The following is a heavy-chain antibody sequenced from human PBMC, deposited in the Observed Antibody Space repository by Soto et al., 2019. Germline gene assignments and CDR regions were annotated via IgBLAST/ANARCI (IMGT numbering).Heavy chain of an antibody. J-gene: IGHJ5*02. Sequence: SETLSLTCTVSGGSIISYYWRWILQSPGKGLEWIGYIYYIGSTNYNPSLKSRVTISVDTSKSQFSLKLSSVTAADTAVYYFASQNSSWYVHSWGQGALVAVS. D-gene: IGHD6-19*01. CDR2: IYYIGST. CDR3: ASQNSSWYVHS. CDR1: GGSIISYY. V-gene: IGHV4-59*01.